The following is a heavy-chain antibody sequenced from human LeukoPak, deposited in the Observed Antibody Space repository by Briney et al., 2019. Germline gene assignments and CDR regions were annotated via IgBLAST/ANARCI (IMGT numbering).Heavy chain of an antibody. Sequence: ASVKVSCKASGYTFTSYAMHWVRQAPGQRLEWMGWINAGNGNTKYSQKFQGRVTITRDTSASTAYMELSSLRSDDTAMYYCAMRKPYDSSGPFDYRGQGTLVTVSS. CDR2: INAGNGNT. V-gene: IGHV1-3*01. CDR3: AMRKPYDSSGPFDY. J-gene: IGHJ4*02. D-gene: IGHD3-22*01. CDR1: GYTFTSYA.